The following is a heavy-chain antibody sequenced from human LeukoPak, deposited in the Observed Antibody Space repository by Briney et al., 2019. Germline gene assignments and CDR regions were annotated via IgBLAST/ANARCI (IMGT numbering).Heavy chain of an antibody. CDR3: ARLRYYGMDV. CDR1: GFTFSSYW. Sequence: GGSLRLSCAASGFTFSSYWMSWVRQAPGKGLEWVSYTSSSSSTIYYADSVKSRFTISRDNAKNSLYLQMNSLRAEDTAVYYCARLRYYGMDVWGQGTTVTVSS. V-gene: IGHV3-48*04. CDR2: TSSSSSTI. J-gene: IGHJ6*02.